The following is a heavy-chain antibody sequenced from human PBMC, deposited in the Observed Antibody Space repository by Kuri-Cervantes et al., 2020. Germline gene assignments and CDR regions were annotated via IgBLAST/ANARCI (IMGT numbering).Heavy chain of an antibody. V-gene: IGHV4-34*01. Sequence: SETLSLTCTVSGGSISSYYWSWIRQPPGKGLEWIGEINHSGSTNYNPSLKSRVTISVDTSKNQFSLKVTSVTAADTAVYYCARGPYGDSFDYWGQGTLVTVSS. CDR2: INHSGST. CDR3: ARGPYGDSFDY. D-gene: IGHD4-17*01. J-gene: IGHJ4*02. CDR1: GGSISSYY.